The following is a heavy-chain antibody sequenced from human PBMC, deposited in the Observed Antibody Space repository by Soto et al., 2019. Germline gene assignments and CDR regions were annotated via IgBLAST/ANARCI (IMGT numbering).Heavy chain of an antibody. CDR3: ATSREHYDILTGPIWACYYYGMDV. CDR1: GYTLTELS. V-gene: IGHV1-24*01. CDR2: FDPEDGET. D-gene: IGHD3-9*01. J-gene: IGHJ6*02. Sequence: ASVKVSCKVSGYTLTELSMHWVRQAPGKGLEWMGGFDPEDGETIYAQKFQGRVTMTEDTSTDTAYMELSSLRSEDTAVYYCATSREHYDILTGPIWACYYYGMDVWGQGTTVTVSS.